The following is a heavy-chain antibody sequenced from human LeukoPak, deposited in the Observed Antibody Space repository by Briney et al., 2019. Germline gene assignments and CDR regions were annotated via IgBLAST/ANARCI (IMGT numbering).Heavy chain of an antibody. J-gene: IGHJ5*02. CDR1: GFTFSGYY. Sequence: PGGSLRLSCAASGFTFSGYYMSWIRQAPGKGLEWVSYISSSGSTIYYADSVKGRFTISRDNAKNSLYLQMNSLRAEDTAVYYCARDLTVTSFWFAPWGQGTLVTVSS. CDR3: ARDLTVTSFWFAP. V-gene: IGHV3-11*01. CDR2: ISSSGSTI. D-gene: IGHD4-17*01.